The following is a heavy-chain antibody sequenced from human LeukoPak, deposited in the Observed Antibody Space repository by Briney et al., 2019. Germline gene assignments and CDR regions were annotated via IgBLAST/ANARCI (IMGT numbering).Heavy chain of an antibody. CDR1: GGSISGYY. CDR2: IYDSGST. D-gene: IGHD5-18*01. Sequence: SETLSLTCTVSGGSISGYYWSWIRQPPGKGLEWIGYIYDSGSTNYNPSLKSRVTISVDTSKNQFSLKLTSVTAADTAVYYCATESWIQGEDYWGQGTLVTVSS. CDR3: ATESWIQGEDY. V-gene: IGHV4-59*08. J-gene: IGHJ4*02.